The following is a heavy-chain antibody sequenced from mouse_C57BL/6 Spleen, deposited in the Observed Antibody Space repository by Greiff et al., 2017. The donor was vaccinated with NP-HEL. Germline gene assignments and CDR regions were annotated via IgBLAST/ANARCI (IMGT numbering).Heavy chain of an antibody. CDR3: AIVSLYYDSWFAY. CDR2: IHPSDSDT. CDR1: GYTFTSYW. J-gene: IGHJ3*01. D-gene: IGHD2-4*01. V-gene: IGHV1-74*01. Sequence: QVQLKQPGAELVKPGASVKVSCKASGYTFTSYWMHWVKQRPGQGLEWIGRIHPSDSDTNYNQKFKGKATLTVDKSSSTAYMQLSSLTSEDSAVYDCAIVSLYYDSWFAYWGQGTLVTVSA.